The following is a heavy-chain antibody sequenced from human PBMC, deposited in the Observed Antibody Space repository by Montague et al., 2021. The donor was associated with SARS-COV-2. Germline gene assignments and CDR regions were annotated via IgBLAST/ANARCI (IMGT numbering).Heavy chain of an antibody. CDR3: VGDPGDPDTFDY. CDR2: IWNDGSKK. CDR1: GFTYSKYG. D-gene: IGHD7-27*01. V-gene: IGHV3-33*01. J-gene: IGHJ4*02. Sequence: SQRLSCAASGFTYSKYGVHWVRQAPGKGLEWVASIWNDGSKKYHADSVKGRFTISRDNSNNMLYLQMDSLRAEDAAAYYCVGDPGDPDTFDYWGQGTQVTVSS.